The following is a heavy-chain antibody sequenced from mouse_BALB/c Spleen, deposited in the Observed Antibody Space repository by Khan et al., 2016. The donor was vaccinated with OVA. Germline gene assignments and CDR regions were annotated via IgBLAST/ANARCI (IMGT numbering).Heavy chain of an antibody. V-gene: IGHV5-12-1*01. CDR2: TSSGGGIT. Sequence: EVQLLETGGGLVKPGGSLKLSCAASGFAFSSYDMSWVRQTPEKRLTWVAYTSSGGGITYYPDTVKGRFTISRDNAKNTLYLQMSSLNSEDTAMYYCARHSDWEWAMDYWGQGTSVTVSS. CDR3: ARHSDWEWAMDY. J-gene: IGHJ4*01. D-gene: IGHD4-1*01. CDR1: GFAFSSYD.